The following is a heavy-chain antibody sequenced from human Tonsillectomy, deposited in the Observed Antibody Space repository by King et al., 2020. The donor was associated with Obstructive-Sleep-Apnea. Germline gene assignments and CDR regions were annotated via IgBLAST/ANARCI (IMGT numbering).Heavy chain of an antibody. CDR3: SRASNTDNRGYSYGSYYYYYGMDV. J-gene: IGHJ6*02. CDR2: ISYDGSNK. D-gene: IGHD5-18*01. V-gene: IGHV3-30*04. Sequence: VQLVESGGGVVQPGRSLRLSCAASGFTFSSYAMHWVRQAPGKGLEWVAVISYDGSNKYYADSVKGRFTISRDNSKNTLYLQMNSLRAEDTAVYYWSRASNTDNRGYSYGSYYYYYGMDVWGQGTTVTVSS. CDR1: GFTFSSYA.